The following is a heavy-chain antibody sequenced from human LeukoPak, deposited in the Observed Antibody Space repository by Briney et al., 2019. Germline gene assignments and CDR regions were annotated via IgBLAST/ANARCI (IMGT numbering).Heavy chain of an antibody. D-gene: IGHD3-10*01. V-gene: IGHV3-7*01. J-gene: IGHJ4*02. CDR3: AKDSPGSGSYMGDY. Sequence: GGSLRLACAASGLTFRSYWMSWVRQAPGKGLEWVANIKPDGREKYYVDSVKGRFTISRDNAKNSLSMQMNSLRAEDTAVYYCAKDSPGSGSYMGDYWGQGTLVTVSS. CDR1: GLTFRSYW. CDR2: IKPDGREK.